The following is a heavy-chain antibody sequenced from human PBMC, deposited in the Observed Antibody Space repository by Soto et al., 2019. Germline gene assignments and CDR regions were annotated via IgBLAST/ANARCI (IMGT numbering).Heavy chain of an antibody. J-gene: IGHJ6*02. CDR2: IFYSGST. CDR3: ARDRDCIGVSCLYGLDV. D-gene: IGHD2-15*01. CDR1: GGSISSGDYY. Sequence: SETLSLTCTVSGGSISSGDYYWSWVRQPPGKGLEYIGYIFYSGSTYYNPSLKSRVTISLDTSKNQFSLKLTSVTAADKAVYYCARDRDCIGVSCLYGLDVWGQGTTLT. V-gene: IGHV4-30-4*01.